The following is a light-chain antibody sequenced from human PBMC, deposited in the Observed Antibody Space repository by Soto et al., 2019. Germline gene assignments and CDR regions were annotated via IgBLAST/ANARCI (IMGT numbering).Light chain of an antibody. CDR3: SSYAGSNTLV. V-gene: IGLV2-8*01. J-gene: IGLJ2*01. CDR2: EVT. Sequence: QSALTQPPSASGSPGQSVTISCTGTSSDVAGYNYVSWYQQRPGKAPKLIIYEVTNRPSAVPDRFSGSESGSTASLTVSGLQAEDESDYYCSSYAGSNTLVFGGGTKLNVL. CDR1: SSDVAGYNY.